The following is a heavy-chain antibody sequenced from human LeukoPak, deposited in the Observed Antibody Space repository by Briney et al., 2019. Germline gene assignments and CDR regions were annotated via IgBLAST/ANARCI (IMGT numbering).Heavy chain of an antibody. CDR1: GGSVSSGGYS. J-gene: IGHJ4*02. CDR3: ARWGPHYDFWSGYYPPTYFDY. Sequence: SQTLSLTCAVSGGSVSSGGYSWSWIRQPPGKGLEWIGYIYHSGSTYYNPSLKSRVTISVDRSKNQFSLKLSSVTAADTAVYYCARWGPHYDFWSGYYPPTYFDYWGQGTLVTVSS. D-gene: IGHD3-3*01. CDR2: IYHSGST. V-gene: IGHV4-30-2*01.